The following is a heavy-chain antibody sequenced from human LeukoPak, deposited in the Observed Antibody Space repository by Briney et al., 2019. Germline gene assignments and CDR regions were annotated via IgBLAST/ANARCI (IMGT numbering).Heavy chain of an antibody. Sequence: GGSLRLSCAASGFTLSNYVMHWVRQAPGKGLEWVAFTRYDGSDKYNADSLKGRFTISRDNAKNSLFLQISSLRAEDTAVYYCARGRDGYSFYYYCDMDVWGQGTTVTVSS. CDR2: TRYDGSDK. CDR1: GFTLSNYV. D-gene: IGHD5-24*01. CDR3: ARGRDGYSFYYYCDMDV. J-gene: IGHJ6*02. V-gene: IGHV3-30*02.